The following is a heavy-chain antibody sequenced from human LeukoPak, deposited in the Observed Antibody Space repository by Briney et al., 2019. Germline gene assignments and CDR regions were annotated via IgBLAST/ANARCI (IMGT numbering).Heavy chain of an antibody. Sequence: GGSLRLSCAASGFTFSSSGMHWVRQAPGRGLEWVAFIRFDGTTKYYAQSVRGRFTISRDNSKNTLGLQMNSLRAEDTAVYYCALPILGFDYWGQGTLVTVSS. D-gene: IGHD1-26*01. J-gene: IGHJ4*02. CDR3: ALPILGFDY. V-gene: IGHV3-30*02. CDR1: GFTFSSSG. CDR2: IRFDGTTK.